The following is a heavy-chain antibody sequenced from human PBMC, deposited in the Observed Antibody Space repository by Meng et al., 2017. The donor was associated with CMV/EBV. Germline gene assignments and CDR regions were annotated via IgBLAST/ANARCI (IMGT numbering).Heavy chain of an antibody. D-gene: IGHD6-13*01. J-gene: IGHJ4*02. Sequence: PGGSISRGGYSWSWIRQPPGKGLEWIGYIYHSGSTYYNPSLKSRVTISVDRSKNQFSLKLSSVTAADTAVYYCARYSSSWSPYFDYWGQGTLVTVSS. V-gene: IGHV4-30-2*01. CDR3: ARYSSSWSPYFDY. CDR2: IYHSGST. CDR1: GGSISRGGYS.